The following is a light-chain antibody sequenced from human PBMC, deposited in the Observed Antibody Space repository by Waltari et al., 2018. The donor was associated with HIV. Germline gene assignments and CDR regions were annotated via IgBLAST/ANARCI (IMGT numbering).Light chain of an antibody. CDR2: VNN. J-gene: IGLJ2*01. CDR1: YSNIGSNT. CDR3: ATWDDSLNGVI. V-gene: IGLV1-44*01. Sequence: QSVLTQPPSASGTPGQRVTISCSGSYSNIGSNTVSWYQRLPGMAPKLLIDVNNQRPSGVPDRFSGSRSGTSASLAISGLQFEDEADYYCATWDDSLNGVIFGGGTILTVL.